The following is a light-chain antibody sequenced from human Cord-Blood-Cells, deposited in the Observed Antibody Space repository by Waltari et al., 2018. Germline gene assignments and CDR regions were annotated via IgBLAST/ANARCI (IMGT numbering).Light chain of an antibody. CDR2: GAS. V-gene: IGKV3-20*01. J-gene: IGKJ1*01. CDR1: QSVSSSY. CDR3: QQYGSSPPTWT. Sequence: EIVLTQSPGTLSLSPGERATLPCRASQSVSSSYLAWYQQKPGQATRLLIYGASRRATGIPDRFSGSGSGTDFTLTISRLEPEDFAVYYCQQYGSSPPTWTFGQGTKVEIK.